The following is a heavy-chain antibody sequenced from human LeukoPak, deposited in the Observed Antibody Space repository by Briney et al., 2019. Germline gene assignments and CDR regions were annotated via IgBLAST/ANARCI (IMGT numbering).Heavy chain of an antibody. V-gene: IGHV3-13*01. CDR3: ARISESCSSTCCNDAFDI. Sequence: GGSLRLSCAASGFTFSSYDMHWVRQAPGKGLEWVSAIGTAGDTYYPGSVKGRFTTSRENAKNSLYLQMNSLRAGDTAVYYCARISESCSSTCCNDAFDIWGQGTMVTVSS. CDR2: IGTAGDT. J-gene: IGHJ3*02. D-gene: IGHD2-2*01. CDR1: GFTFSSYD.